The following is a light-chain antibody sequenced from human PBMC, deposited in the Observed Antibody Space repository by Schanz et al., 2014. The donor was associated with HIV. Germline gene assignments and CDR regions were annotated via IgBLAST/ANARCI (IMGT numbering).Light chain of an antibody. CDR2: AAS. V-gene: IGKV1-6*02. CDR3: LQDYNCPWT. Sequence: IQMTQSPSTLSASVGDRISITCRASQSVSTWLAWYQQKPGKAPKLLIYAASSLQSGVPSRFSGSGSGTDFTLTISSLQPEDFATYYCLQDYNCPWTFGQGTKVEIK. CDR1: QSVSTW. J-gene: IGKJ1*01.